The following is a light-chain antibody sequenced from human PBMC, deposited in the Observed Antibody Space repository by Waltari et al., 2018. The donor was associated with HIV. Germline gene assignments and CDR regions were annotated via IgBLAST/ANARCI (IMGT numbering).Light chain of an antibody. V-gene: IGLV2-14*03. CDR1: SSDVGAYNY. CDR2: DVS. CDR3: SSYTSSSTVV. Sequence: QSALTQPASVSGSPGQSIIISCTGTSSDVGAYNYVSWYQLHPGKAPKLMIYDVSNRPSGVSDRFSGSKSANTASLTISGLQAEDEAHYYCSSYTSSSTVVFGGGTKLTVL. J-gene: IGLJ2*01.